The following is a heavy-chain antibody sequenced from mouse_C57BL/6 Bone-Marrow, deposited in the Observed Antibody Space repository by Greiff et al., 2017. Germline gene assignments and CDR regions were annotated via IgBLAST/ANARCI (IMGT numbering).Heavy chain of an antibody. V-gene: IGHV1-59*01. CDR2: IDPSDSYT. Sequence: VQLQQPGAELVRPGTSVKLSCTASGYTFTSYWMHWVQQRPGQGLEWIGVIDPSDSYTYYNQKFKGKDTLTVDTSSSTAYMLLSNMTSEDSADYYCGRRDGYYTWYFDVWGTGTTVTVSS. J-gene: IGHJ1*03. CDR1: GYTFTSYW. D-gene: IGHD2-3*01. CDR3: GRRDGYYTWYFDV.